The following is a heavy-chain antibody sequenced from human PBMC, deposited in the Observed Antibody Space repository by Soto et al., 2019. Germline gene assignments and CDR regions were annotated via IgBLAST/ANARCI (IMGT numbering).Heavy chain of an antibody. CDR1: GFTFSSYT. D-gene: IGHD3-3*01. CDR2: ITSSSSYI. J-gene: IGHJ5*02. CDR3: ARESALGFDP. V-gene: IGHV3-21*01. Sequence: GGSLRLSCAASGFTFSSYTLNWVRQAPGKGLEWVSSITSSSSYIYYADSVKGRFTISRDNAKNSLYLQMNSLSDEDTAVYYCARESALGFDPWGQGTLVTVSS.